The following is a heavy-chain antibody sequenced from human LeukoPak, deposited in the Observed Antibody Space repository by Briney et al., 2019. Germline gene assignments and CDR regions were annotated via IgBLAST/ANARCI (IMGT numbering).Heavy chain of an antibody. D-gene: IGHD3-3*01. V-gene: IGHV1-18*01. CDR1: GYTFTSYG. CDR2: ISAYNGNT. Sequence: ASVKVSCKASGYTFTSYGISWVRQAPGQGLEWMGWISAYNGNTNYAQKLQGRVTMTTDTSTSTAHMELRSLRSDDTAVYYCARVLSTIFGVVIDHAFDIWGQGTTVTVSS. CDR3: ARVLSTIFGVVIDHAFDI. J-gene: IGHJ3*02.